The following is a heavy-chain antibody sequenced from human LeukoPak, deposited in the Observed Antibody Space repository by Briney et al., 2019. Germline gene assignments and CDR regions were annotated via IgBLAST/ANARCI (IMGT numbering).Heavy chain of an antibody. Sequence: GGSLRLSCTASGSTFSDYGMHWVRQPPGKGLEWVAIIWYDDTNKNYADSVKGRFTISRDNSKNTLSLQMNSLRAEDTAVYYCARGVDYYENSGTIDYWGQGTLVTVSS. J-gene: IGHJ4*02. V-gene: IGHV3-33*01. CDR2: IWYDDTNK. CDR1: GSTFSDYG. CDR3: ARGVDYYENSGTIDY. D-gene: IGHD3-22*01.